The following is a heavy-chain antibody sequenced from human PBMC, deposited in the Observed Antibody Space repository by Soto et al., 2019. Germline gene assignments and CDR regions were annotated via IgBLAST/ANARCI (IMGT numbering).Heavy chain of an antibody. J-gene: IGHJ3*02. D-gene: IGHD1-1*01. Sequence: QVQLQQWGAGLLKPSETLSLTCAVYGGFVSSGSYYWSWIRQPPGKGLEWIGEMSHSGGTHFNPSFKSRVSISVDTSKNQFSLMMSSVTAAVTALYYCARVEWGTATTVVDAFDIWGPGTMVTVSS. CDR2: MSHSGGT. CDR1: GGFVSSGSYY. V-gene: IGHV4-34*01. CDR3: ARVEWGTATTVVDAFDI.